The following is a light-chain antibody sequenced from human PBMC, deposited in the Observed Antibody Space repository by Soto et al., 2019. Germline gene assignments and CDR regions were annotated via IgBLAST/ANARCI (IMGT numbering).Light chain of an antibody. J-gene: IGKJ1*01. CDR2: GAA. V-gene: IGKV3-15*01. Sequence: EIVMTQSPATLSVSPGERATLSCRASQSVSSNLAWYQQKPGQAPRILIYGAATRATAIPARFSGSGSGTEFTLTISSLQSEDFAVYYCQQYNNWPQTFGQGTKVEIK. CDR1: QSVSSN. CDR3: QQYNNWPQT.